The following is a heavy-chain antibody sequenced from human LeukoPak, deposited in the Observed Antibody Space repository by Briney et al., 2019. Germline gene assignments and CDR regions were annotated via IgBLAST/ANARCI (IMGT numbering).Heavy chain of an antibody. J-gene: IGHJ4*02. CDR1: GYTFTGYY. CDR3: ARDPVGRWSPDLDY. D-gene: IGHD1-26*01. CDR2: INPNSGGT. V-gene: IGHV1-2*02. Sequence: ASVKVSCKASGYTFTGYYMHWVRQAPGQGLEWMGWINPNSGGTNYAQKFQGRVTMTRDTSISTAYMELSRLRSDDTAVYYCARDPVGRWSPDLDYWGQGTLVTVSS.